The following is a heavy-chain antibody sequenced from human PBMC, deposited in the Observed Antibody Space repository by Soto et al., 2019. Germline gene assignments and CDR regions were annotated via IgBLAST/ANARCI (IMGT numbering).Heavy chain of an antibody. J-gene: IGHJ4*02. D-gene: IGHD5-18*01. V-gene: IGHV1-69*06. CDR2: IIPIFGTA. Sequence: ASVKVSCKASGGTFSSYAISWVLQAPGQGLEWMGGIIPIFGTANYAQKFQGRVTITADKSTSTAYMELSSLRSEDTAVYYCARGLVGYSYGLDYWGQGTLVTVSS. CDR1: GGTFSSYA. CDR3: ARGLVGYSYGLDY.